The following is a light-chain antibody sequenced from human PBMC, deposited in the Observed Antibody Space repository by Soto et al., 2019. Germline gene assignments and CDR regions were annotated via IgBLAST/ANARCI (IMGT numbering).Light chain of an antibody. Sequence: DIQLTQSPSFLSASVGDRVTITCRASQGISSYLAWYQQKPGKAPKLLIYAASTLQSGVPSRFSGSGSGTEFPLTTSTPQPEDFATYYSQQLNISPVTFAQGPKVEI. J-gene: IGKJ1*01. CDR1: QGISSY. CDR3: QQLNISPVT. V-gene: IGKV1-9*01. CDR2: AAS.